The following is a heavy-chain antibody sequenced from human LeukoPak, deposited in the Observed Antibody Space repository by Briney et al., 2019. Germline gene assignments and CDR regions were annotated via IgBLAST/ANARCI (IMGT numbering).Heavy chain of an antibody. V-gene: IGHV4-59*01. CDR1: GGSIISYY. J-gene: IGHJ5*02. Sequence: SETLSLTCTVSGGSIISYYWSWVRQPPGKGLEWIGYIYYSGSTNYNPSLKSRVTISVDTSKNQLSLQMRSVSAADTAAYCCARGGGNTNVFDPWGQGILVTVSS. CDR2: IYYSGST. CDR3: ARGGGNTNVFDP. D-gene: IGHD3-16*01.